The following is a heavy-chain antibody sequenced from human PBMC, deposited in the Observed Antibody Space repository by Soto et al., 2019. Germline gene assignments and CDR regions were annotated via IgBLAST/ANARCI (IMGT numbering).Heavy chain of an antibody. D-gene: IGHD1-26*01. J-gene: IGHJ4*02. CDR1: GFTFSSCA. CDR2: IIDSGGST. CDR3: ARGSAFIGLDY. Sequence: GGSLRLSCAASGFTFSSCAMGWVRQAPGKGLEWVSDIIDSGGSTYYADSVKGRFTISRDNTKDSLYLQMNSLRAEDTAIYYCARGSAFIGLDYWGQGTPVTVSS. V-gene: IGHV3-23*01.